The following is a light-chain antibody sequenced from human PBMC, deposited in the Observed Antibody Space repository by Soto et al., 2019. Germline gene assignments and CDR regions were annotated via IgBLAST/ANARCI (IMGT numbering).Light chain of an antibody. J-gene: IGKJ2*01. Sequence: EVVLTQSPATLSLSPGERATLSCRASQSVDSSLAWYQQKVGQAPRLLIYDASNRATGIPGRFSGSGSGTDLSLTISSLEPEDFAVYYCQKRGAFGEGTKVEI. CDR3: QKRGA. V-gene: IGKV3-11*01. CDR1: QSVDSS. CDR2: DAS.